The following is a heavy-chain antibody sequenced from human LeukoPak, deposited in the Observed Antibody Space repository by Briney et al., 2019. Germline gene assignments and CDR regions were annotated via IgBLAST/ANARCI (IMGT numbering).Heavy chain of an antibody. D-gene: IGHD2-15*01. CDR2: FSWNSGSI. Sequence: SLRLSCSASGFTFDDYAMHWVRQAPGKGLEWVSGFSWNSGSIGYADSVKGRFTISRDNAKNSLYLQMNSLRAEDTALYYCAKGYCSGGSCYESYYYYGMDVWGQGTTVTVSS. V-gene: IGHV3-9*01. J-gene: IGHJ6*02. CDR3: AKGYCSGGSCYESYYYYGMDV. CDR1: GFTFDDYA.